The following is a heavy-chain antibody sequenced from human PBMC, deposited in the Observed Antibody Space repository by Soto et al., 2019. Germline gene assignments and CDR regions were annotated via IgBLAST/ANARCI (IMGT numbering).Heavy chain of an antibody. J-gene: IGHJ4*02. D-gene: IGHD3-10*01. CDR1: GGSISGSGGL. CDR2: IYHNGNN. CDR3: ARLPRYGSGTYPEF. Sequence: QLHLQESGPGLVKPSETLSLTCTVSGGSISGSGGLWGWIRQPPGKGLESIGTIYHNGNNYYDPSLSSRVTMSVDTSKNEFSLNLNSLTAADTAVYYCARLPRYGSGTYPEFWGQGTLVTVSS. V-gene: IGHV4-39*01.